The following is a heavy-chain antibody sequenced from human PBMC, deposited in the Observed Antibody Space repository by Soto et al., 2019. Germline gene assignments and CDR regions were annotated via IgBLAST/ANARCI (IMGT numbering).Heavy chain of an antibody. J-gene: IGHJ6*02. Sequence: QVQLVQSGAAVKKPGASVKVSCKASGFTFSAYYIYWVRQAPGQGLEWIGWINPNSGGTNNAQKFQGRVTMTRDTSTSTVYMELSALISDDTAVYYCARSLLDEYSSSWRSAYYGMDVWGQGTTVTVSS. V-gene: IGHV1-2*02. CDR3: ARSLLDEYSSSWRSAYYGMDV. CDR1: GFTFSAYY. D-gene: IGHD6-13*01. CDR2: INPNSGGT.